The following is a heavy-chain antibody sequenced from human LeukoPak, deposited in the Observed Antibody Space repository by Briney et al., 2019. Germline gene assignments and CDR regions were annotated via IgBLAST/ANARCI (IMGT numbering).Heavy chain of an antibody. V-gene: IGHV3-30*02. Sequence: PGGSLRLSCAAPGFTFSSYGLHWVRQAPGKGLEWVAFIRYDGIIKYYADSVKARFTISRDNSKNTMYLQMNSLRAEDTAVYYCARGDRGTAAGNNWFNPWGQGTLVTVSS. J-gene: IGHJ5*02. D-gene: IGHD6-13*01. CDR1: GFTFSSYG. CDR3: ARGDRGTAAGNNWFNP. CDR2: IRYDGIIK.